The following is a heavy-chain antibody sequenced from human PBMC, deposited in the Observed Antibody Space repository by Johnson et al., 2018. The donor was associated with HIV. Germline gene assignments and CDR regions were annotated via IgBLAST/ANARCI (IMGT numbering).Heavy chain of an antibody. D-gene: IGHD2-15*01. Sequence: VQLVESGGGLIQPGGSLRLSCAASGFPVSRNYMTWVRQAPGTGLECVSVIYNNDGTQYADSVKGRFTISRDNSKNTVYLQMNSLRPEDTAVYYCATAYCGGGTCPLWSACDSWGQGTKVTVSS. CDR2: IYNNDGT. V-gene: IGHV3-53*01. J-gene: IGHJ3*02. CDR1: GFPVSRNY. CDR3: ATAYCGGGTCPLWSACDS.